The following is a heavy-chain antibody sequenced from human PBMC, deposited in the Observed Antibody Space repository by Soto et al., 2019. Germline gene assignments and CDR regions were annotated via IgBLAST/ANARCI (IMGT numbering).Heavy chain of an antibody. J-gene: IGHJ4*02. CDR1: GFTFSDYW. CDR3: VRHTGTYWDY. D-gene: IGHD1-26*01. CDR2: IKQDGREL. V-gene: IGHV3-7*03. Sequence: EVQLVESGGGFVQPGGCLRLSCAASGFTFSDYWMTWVRQAPGKGLEWVANIKQDGRELFYVDSVKGRFTISRDNAKNSLSLEMNSLRAEDTALYYCVRHTGTYWDYWGQGILVTVSS.